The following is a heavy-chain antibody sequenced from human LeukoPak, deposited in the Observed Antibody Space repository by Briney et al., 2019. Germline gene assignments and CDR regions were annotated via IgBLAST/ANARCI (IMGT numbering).Heavy chain of an antibody. Sequence: GGSLRLSCAASGFTFSNAWMSWVRQAPGKGLEWVGRIKSKTDGGTTDYAAPVKSRFTISRDDSKNTLYLQMNSLKTEDTAVYYCTTAAATVTTYYYYGMDVWGQGTTVTVSS. J-gene: IGHJ6*02. CDR3: TTAAATVTTYYYYGMDV. D-gene: IGHD4-17*01. CDR2: IKSKTDGGTT. V-gene: IGHV3-15*01. CDR1: GFTFSNAW.